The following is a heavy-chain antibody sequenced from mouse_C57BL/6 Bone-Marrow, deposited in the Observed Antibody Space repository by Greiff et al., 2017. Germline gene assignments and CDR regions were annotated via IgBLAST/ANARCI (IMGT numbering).Heavy chain of an antibody. CDR3: ARKERDWYFDV. CDR2: IKPGSGGT. CDR1: GYAFTNYL. V-gene: IGHV1-54*01. Sequence: VQLQQSGAELVRPGTSVKVSCKASGYAFTNYLIEWVKQRPGQGLEWIGVIKPGSGGTNYNEKLKGKATLTADKSSITAYMQLSRRTSEDSAVYFGARKERDWYFDVWGTGTTVTVAS. J-gene: IGHJ1*03.